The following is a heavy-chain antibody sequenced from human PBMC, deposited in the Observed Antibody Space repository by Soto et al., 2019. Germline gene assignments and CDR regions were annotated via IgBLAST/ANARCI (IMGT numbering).Heavy chain of an antibody. CDR1: GFPFTTYG. Sequence: QVQLVESGGGVVQPGRSLRLSCAASGFPFTTYGMHWVREGPGKGLEWVAVISYDGSNKYYADSVEGRFTISRDNSKNTLYLQINSLRPEDTALYYCFGGQYDFDYRGQGTLVTVSS. D-gene: IGHD3-10*01. V-gene: IGHV3-30*03. J-gene: IGHJ4*02. CDR2: ISYDGSNK. CDR3: FGGQYDFDY.